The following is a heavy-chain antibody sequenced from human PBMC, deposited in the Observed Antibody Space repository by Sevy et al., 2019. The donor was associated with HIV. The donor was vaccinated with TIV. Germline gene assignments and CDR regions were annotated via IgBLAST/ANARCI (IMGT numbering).Heavy chain of an antibody. CDR3: AKAGASGWSAFDI. D-gene: IGHD6-19*01. Sequence: GGSLRLSCAASGLTFDDYAMHWVRQAPGKGLEWVSGISWNSGSIGYADSVKGRFTISRDNAKNSLYLQMNSLRAEDTALYYCAKAGASGWSAFDIWGQGTMVTVSS. CDR1: GLTFDDYA. J-gene: IGHJ3*02. V-gene: IGHV3-9*01. CDR2: ISWNSGSI.